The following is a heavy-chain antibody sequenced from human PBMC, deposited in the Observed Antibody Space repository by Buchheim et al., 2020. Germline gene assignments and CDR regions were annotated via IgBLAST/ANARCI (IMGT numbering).Heavy chain of an antibody. J-gene: IGHJ4*02. CDR3: ARRLDLYYFDY. CDR1: GFSLTTSGVG. Sequence: QITLKESGPTLVKPTQTLTLTCAFSGFSLTTSGVGVGWIRQPPGKALEWLAIIYWNDNTYYRPSLKSRLTITKDTPKNKVGLTMTNMDPVDTATYYCARRLDLYYFDYWGQGPL. CDR2: IYWNDNT. V-gene: IGHV2-5*01. D-gene: IGHD2-2*03.